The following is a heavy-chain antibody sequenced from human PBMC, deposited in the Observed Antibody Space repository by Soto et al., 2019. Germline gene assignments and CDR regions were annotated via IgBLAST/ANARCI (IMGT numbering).Heavy chain of an antibody. CDR3: ARRGSSTWYGY. CDR1: GGSISSNSYY. J-gene: IGHJ4*02. Sequence: QLQLQESGPGLVKPSETLSLTCTVSGGSISSNSYYWGWIRQPPGKGLGWIGSIYYIESTCYNPSLKSRVPTSVDTSKNQCSLTLSSVTAAATAVYYCARRGSSTWYGYWGQGTLVTVSS. D-gene: IGHD6-13*01. CDR2: IYYIEST. V-gene: IGHV4-39*01.